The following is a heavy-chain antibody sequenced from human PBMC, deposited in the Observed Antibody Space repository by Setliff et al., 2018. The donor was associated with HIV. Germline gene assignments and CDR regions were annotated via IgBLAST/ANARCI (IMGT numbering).Heavy chain of an antibody. CDR2: IDASANT. J-gene: IGHJ5*02. CDR1: DSGTYY. D-gene: IGHD6-13*01. Sequence: NPSETLSLTCTVSDSGTYYWSWIRQPAGKGLEWIGCIDASANTYYIPSLKSRATISIDTSKNQLSLKLRSVTAADTAVYYCARIGSGWSVGWFDPWGQGTLVTVSS. CDR3: ARIGSGWSVGWFDP. V-gene: IGHV4-61*02.